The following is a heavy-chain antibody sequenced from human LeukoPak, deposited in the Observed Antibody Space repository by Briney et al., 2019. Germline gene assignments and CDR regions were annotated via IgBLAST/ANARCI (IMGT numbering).Heavy chain of an antibody. CDR2: IYYSGST. CDR3: ARRYNSGWYYFDY. CDR1: SGSISSYY. V-gene: IGHV4-59*08. J-gene: IGHJ4*02. Sequence: KPSETLSLTCTVSSGSISSYYWSWIRQPPGKGLEWIGYIYYSGSTNYNPSLKSRVTISVDTSKNQFSLKLSSVTAADTAVYYCARRYNSGWYYFDYWGQGTLVTVSS. D-gene: IGHD6-19*01.